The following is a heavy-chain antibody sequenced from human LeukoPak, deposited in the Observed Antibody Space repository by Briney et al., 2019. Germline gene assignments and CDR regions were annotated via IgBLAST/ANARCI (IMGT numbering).Heavy chain of an antibody. J-gene: IGHJ4*02. CDR2: MNPNSGNI. CDR3: ASGYYDSSGYYPGDY. D-gene: IGHD3-22*01. V-gene: IGHV1-8*01. Sequence: ASAKDSCKASGYTFTSYDINWVRQATGQGLEWMGWMNPNSGNIGYAQKFQGRVTMTRNTSISTAYMELSSLRSEDTAVYYCASGYYDSSGYYPGDYWGQGTLVTVSS. CDR1: GYTFTSYD.